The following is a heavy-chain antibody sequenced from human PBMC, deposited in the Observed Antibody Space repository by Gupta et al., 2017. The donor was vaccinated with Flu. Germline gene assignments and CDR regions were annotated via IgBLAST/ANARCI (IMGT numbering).Heavy chain of an antibody. CDR2: ITTSGST. Sequence: VSGGSISNNYGSWIRQPAGKGLEWIGRITTSGSTNYNPSLKSRVTMSVSPSPPPFSLLLPSFPSPPPAVSSFPRFSRSLSTWGPGPLVPFSS. D-gene: IGHD3-16*02. V-gene: IGHV4-4*07. CDR1: GGSISNNY. J-gene: IGHJ1*01. CDR3: PRFSRSLST.